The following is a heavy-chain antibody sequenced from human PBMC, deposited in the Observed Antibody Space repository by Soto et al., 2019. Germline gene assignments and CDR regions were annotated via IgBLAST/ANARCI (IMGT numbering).Heavy chain of an antibody. CDR2: IYYSGST. D-gene: IGHD2-2*01. J-gene: IGHJ6*02. CDR3: GPMPSVVEPAPMDV. CDR1: GGSISSGDYY. Sequence: NPSETLSLTCTVSGGSISSGDYYWSWIRQPPGKGLEWIGYIYYSGSTSYNASLKSRTSISADPSNNQFSLKLHSLTAADTAVYFCGPMPSVVEPAPMDVWGHGTSVTVSS. V-gene: IGHV4-30-4*01.